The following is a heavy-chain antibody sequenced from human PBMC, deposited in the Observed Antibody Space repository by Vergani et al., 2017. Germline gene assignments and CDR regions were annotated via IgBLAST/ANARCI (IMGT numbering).Heavy chain of an antibody. J-gene: IGHJ6*02. CDR2: ISSSSSYI. D-gene: IGHD6-13*01. Sequence: EVQLVESGGGLVKPGGSLRLSCAASGFTFSSYSMNWVRQAPGKGLEWVSSISSSSSYIYYADSVKGRFTISRDNAKNSLYLQMNSLRAEDTAVYYCASMYSSSWYDYYYYGMDVWGQGP. V-gene: IGHV3-21*01. CDR1: GFTFSSYS. CDR3: ASMYSSSWYDYYYYGMDV.